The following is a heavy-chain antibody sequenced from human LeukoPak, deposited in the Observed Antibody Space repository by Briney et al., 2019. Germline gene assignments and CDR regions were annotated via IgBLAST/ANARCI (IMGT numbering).Heavy chain of an antibody. CDR1: GFTFSSYS. CDR3: ARDRDSSGWYVLDY. Sequence: GGSLRLSCAASGFTFSSYSMNWVRQAPGKGLEWVSYISSSSSTIYYADSVKGRFTISRDNAKNSLYLQMNSLRAEDTAVYYCARDRDSSGWYVLDYWGQGTLVTVSS. D-gene: IGHD6-19*01. CDR2: ISSSSSTI. V-gene: IGHV3-48*01. J-gene: IGHJ4*02.